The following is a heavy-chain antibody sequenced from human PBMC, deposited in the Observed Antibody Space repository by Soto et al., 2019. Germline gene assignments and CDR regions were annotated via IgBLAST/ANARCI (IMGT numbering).Heavy chain of an antibody. J-gene: IGHJ6*02. Sequence: GGSLRLSCAATGFTFSSYWMSWVRQAPGKGLEWVANIKQDGSEKYYVDSVKGRFTISRDNAKNSLYLQMNSLRAEDTAVYYCAREEADRFLEWLRNYYSIDVRGQATTVTGSS. CDR1: GFTFSSYW. CDR2: IKQDGSEK. V-gene: IGHV3-7*05. CDR3: AREEADRFLEWLRNYYSIDV. D-gene: IGHD3-3*01.